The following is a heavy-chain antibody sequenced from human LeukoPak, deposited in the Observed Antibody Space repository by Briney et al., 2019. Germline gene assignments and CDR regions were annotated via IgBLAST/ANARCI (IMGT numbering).Heavy chain of an antibody. J-gene: IGHJ5*02. D-gene: IGHD1-26*01. V-gene: IGHV1-46*01. CDR2: INPSGSSA. Sequence: AASVKVSCKASGYSFTSYYMHWVRQAPGQGLEWMGFINPSGSSAAYAQKFQGRLTMTRDMFTSTDYMELTSLTSDDTAVYYCARDNFVGETAWWFDPWGQGTLVTVSS. CDR3: ARDNFVGETAWWFDP. CDR1: GYSFTSYY.